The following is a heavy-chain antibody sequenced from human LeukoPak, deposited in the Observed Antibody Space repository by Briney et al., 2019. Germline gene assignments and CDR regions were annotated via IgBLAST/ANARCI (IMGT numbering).Heavy chain of an antibody. Sequence: GGSLRLSCAASGFTFSSYEMNWVRQAPGKGLEWVANIKQDGSEQYYVDSVKGRFTISRDDAKNSLYLQMNSLRAEDTALYYCVRALWFGEAFFDFWGQGALVTVSS. J-gene: IGHJ4*02. D-gene: IGHD3-10*01. CDR2: IKQDGSEQ. CDR3: VRALWFGEAFFDF. V-gene: IGHV3-7*01. CDR1: GFTFSSYE.